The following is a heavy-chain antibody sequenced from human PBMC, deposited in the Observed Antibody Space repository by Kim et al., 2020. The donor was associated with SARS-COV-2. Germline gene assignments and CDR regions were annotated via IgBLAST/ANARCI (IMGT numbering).Heavy chain of an antibody. Sequence: GGSLRLSCAASGFTFGDYAMHWVRQAPGKGLEWVSGISWNSGSIGYADSVKGRFTISRVNAKNSLYLQMNSLRAEDTALYYCAKDRGVYGSGSYYNYFDYWGQGTLVTVSS. V-gene: IGHV3-9*01. D-gene: IGHD3-10*01. CDR3: AKDRGVYGSGSYYNYFDY. CDR1: GFTFGDYA. CDR2: ISWNSGSI. J-gene: IGHJ4*02.